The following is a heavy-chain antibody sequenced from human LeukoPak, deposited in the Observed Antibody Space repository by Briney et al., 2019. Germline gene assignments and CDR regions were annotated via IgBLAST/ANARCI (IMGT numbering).Heavy chain of an antibody. CDR1: GFTFNSYD. D-gene: IGHD1-7*01. Sequence: GGSLRLSCAASGFTFNSYDMSWVRQAPGKGLEWVSAISGSGGTTYYADSVKGRFTISRDNSKNTLYLQMNSLRAEDTATYYCAKLEGTIAVPYWGQGTLVIVSS. CDR3: AKLEGTIAVPY. J-gene: IGHJ4*02. CDR2: ISGSGGTT. V-gene: IGHV3-23*01.